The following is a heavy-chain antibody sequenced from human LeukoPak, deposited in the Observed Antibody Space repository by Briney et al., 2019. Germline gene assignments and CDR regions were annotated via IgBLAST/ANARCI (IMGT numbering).Heavy chain of an antibody. CDR1: GGSISSYY. D-gene: IGHD3-10*01. CDR3: ARGALGYYGSGSYANWFDS. CDR2: IYYSGST. Sequence: SETLSLTCTVSGGSISSYYWSWIRQPPGKGLEWIGYIYYSGSTNYNPSLKSRVTISVDTSKNQFSLKLITVTAADTAVYYCARGALGYYGSGSYANWFDSGGQGTLVTVSS. J-gene: IGHJ5*01. V-gene: IGHV4-59*01.